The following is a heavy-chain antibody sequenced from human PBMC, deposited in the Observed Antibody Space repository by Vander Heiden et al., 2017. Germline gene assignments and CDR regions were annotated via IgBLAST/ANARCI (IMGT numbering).Heavy chain of an antibody. CDR3: ARVGRPAAAGEFDY. D-gene: IGHD6-13*01. V-gene: IGHV5-51*01. CDR1: GYSFTSYW. CDR2: IYPGDSNT. Sequence: EVQLVQSGAEVKTPGESLKISCKGSGYSFTSYWIGWVRQVPGKGLEWMGIIYPGDSNTRYSPSFQGQVTISVDKSTSTAYLQWSSLKASDTAMYYCARVGRPAAAGEFDYWGQGTLVTVSS. J-gene: IGHJ4*02.